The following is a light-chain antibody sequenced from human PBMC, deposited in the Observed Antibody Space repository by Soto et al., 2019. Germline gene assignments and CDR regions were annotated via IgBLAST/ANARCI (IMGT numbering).Light chain of an antibody. Sequence: DIQMTQSPSTLSASVGDIVTITCRASQSINTWLAWYQQKPGKAPKLLIYDASSLESGVPSRFSGGGSATEFTLTIDRLQPDDFATYYCQNYNSFSRYTFGQGTKLEIK. J-gene: IGKJ2*01. V-gene: IGKV1-5*01. CDR3: QNYNSFSRYT. CDR1: QSINTW. CDR2: DAS.